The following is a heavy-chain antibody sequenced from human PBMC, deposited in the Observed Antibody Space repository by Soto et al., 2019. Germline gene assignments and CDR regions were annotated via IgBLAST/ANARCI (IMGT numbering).Heavy chain of an antibody. D-gene: IGHD2-15*01. CDR3: TRTSAVEGDY. V-gene: IGHV4-30-4*01. J-gene: IGHJ4*02. CDR1: GGSISNGDYY. CDR2: IYYTGIT. Sequence: QVQLQESGPGLVKPSQTLSLTCTVSGGSISNGDYYWNWIRQPPGKGLEWIGSIYYTGITYYNPSLKSRVTMSLDTSKNQFSLKLSSVTAADTAMHYCTRTSAVEGDYWGQGILVTGSS.